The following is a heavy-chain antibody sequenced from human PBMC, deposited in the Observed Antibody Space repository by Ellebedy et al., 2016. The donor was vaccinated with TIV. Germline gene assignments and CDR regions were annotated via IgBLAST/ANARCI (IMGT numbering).Heavy chain of an antibody. V-gene: IGHV3-30*01. J-gene: IGHJ4*02. CDR3: AKDVGSYWTDFDY. D-gene: IGHD2-8*02. CDR2: ITADGKSG. CDR1: GFTFSRYG. Sequence: PGGSLRLSCVASGFTFSRYGMHWVRPAPGKGLEWVAVITADGKSGYYADSVKGRFTISRDNSKDTLYLQMTSLRTEDTAVYYCAKDVGSYWTDFDYWGQGTLVTVSS.